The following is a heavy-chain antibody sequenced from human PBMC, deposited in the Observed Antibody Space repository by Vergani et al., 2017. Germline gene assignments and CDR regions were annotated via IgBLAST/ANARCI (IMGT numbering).Heavy chain of an antibody. D-gene: IGHD6-19*01. J-gene: IGHJ4*02. CDR2: IYYSGST. V-gene: IGHV4-39*01. Sequence: QLQLQESGPGLVKPSETLSLTCTVSGGSISSSSYYWGWIRQPPGKGLEWIGSIYYSGSTYYNPSLKSRVTISVDTSKNQFSLKLSSVTAADTAVYYCATRTDRYSSGWYYFDYWGQGTLVTVSS. CDR1: GGSISSSSYY. CDR3: ATRTDRYSSGWYYFDY.